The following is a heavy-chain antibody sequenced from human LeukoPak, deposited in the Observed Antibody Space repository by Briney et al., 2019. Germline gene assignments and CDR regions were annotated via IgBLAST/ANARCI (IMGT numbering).Heavy chain of an antibody. Sequence: GGSLRLSCAASGFTFSNYWMHWVRQAPGKGLVWVSRISPDGSSTSYGDSVKGRFTISRDNSKNTLYLQMNSLRAEDTAVYYCAKDDSSWSDPWGQGTLVTVSS. V-gene: IGHV3-74*01. CDR1: GFTFSNYW. D-gene: IGHD6-13*01. J-gene: IGHJ5*02. CDR2: ISPDGSST. CDR3: AKDDSSWSDP.